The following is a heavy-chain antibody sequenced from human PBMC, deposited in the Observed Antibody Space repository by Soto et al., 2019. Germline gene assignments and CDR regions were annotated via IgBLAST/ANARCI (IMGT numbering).Heavy chain of an antibody. D-gene: IGHD3-3*01. V-gene: IGHV4-59*01. Sequence: SETLSLTCTVSGGSISSYYWSWIRQPPGKGLEWIGYIYYSGSTNYNPSLKSRFTISVDTSKNQFSLKLSSVTAADTAVYYCARTPIFGVVIIFDYWGQGTLVTVSS. J-gene: IGHJ4*02. CDR3: ARTPIFGVVIIFDY. CDR2: IYYSGST. CDR1: GGSISSYY.